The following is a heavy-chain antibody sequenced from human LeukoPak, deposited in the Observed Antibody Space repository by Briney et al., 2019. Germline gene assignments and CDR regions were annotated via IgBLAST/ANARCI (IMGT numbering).Heavy chain of an antibody. J-gene: IGHJ4*02. CDR3: ARTPYSSSWYVVDY. CDR2: IYSSGST. D-gene: IGHD6-13*01. Sequence: SETLSLTCTVSGGSISSYYWSWIRQPAGKGLEWIGRIYSSGSTNYNPSLKSRVTISVDTSKNQFSLKLSSVTAADTAVYYCARTPYSSSWYVVDYWGQGTLVTVSS. V-gene: IGHV4-4*07. CDR1: GGSISSYY.